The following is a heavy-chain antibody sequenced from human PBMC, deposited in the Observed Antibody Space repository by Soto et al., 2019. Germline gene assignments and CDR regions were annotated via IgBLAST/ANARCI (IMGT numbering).Heavy chain of an antibody. V-gene: IGHV1-2*02. D-gene: IGHD5-12*01. J-gene: IGHJ6*03. CDR1: GDSFNDYY. CDR2: INPNGGVT. Sequence: QVQLVQSGAEVRKPGASVTVSCRSSGDSFNDYYIHWVRQAPGQGFEWMGWINPNGGVTKYAQKFQGGVSMTRDTSSRTVYMQLSRLRSDDTAVYYCAGESGGATATLDYYYFYMDVWGTGTTVTVSS. CDR3: AGESGGATATLDYYYFYMDV.